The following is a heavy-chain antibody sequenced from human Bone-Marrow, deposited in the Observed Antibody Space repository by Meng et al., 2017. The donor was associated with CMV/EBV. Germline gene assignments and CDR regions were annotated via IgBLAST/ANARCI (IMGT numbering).Heavy chain of an antibody. V-gene: IGHV4-59*01. CDR2: IYYSGST. CDR3: ARVAYSSSWYRRVDWFDP. D-gene: IGHD6-13*01. Sequence: GSLRLSCAVYGGSFSGYYWSWIRQPPGKGLEWIGYIYYSGSTNYNPSLKSRVTISVDTSKNQFSLKLSSVTAADTAVYYCARVAYSSSWYRRVDWFDPWGQGTLVTVSS. CDR1: GGSFSGYY. J-gene: IGHJ5*02.